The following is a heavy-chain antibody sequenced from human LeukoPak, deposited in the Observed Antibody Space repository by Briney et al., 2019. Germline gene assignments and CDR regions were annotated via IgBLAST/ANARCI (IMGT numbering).Heavy chain of an antibody. J-gene: IGHJ4*02. Sequence: SVKVSCKASGGTFSSYAISWVRQAPGQGLEWMGGIIPIFGTANYAQKFQGRVTITADESTSTAYMELSRLRSDDTAVYYCARAGEYYYDSSGYPSYYFDYWGQGTLVTVSS. D-gene: IGHD3-22*01. CDR2: IIPIFGTA. V-gene: IGHV1-69*13. CDR1: GGTFSSYA. CDR3: ARAGEYYYDSSGYPSYYFDY.